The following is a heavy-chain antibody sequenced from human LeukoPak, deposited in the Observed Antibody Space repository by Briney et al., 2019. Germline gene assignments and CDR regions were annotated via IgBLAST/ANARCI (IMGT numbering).Heavy chain of an antibody. CDR2: IYYSGST. CDR3: ARGFFMVRMGWDYGMDV. CDR1: GGSISSGGYY. V-gene: IGHV4-31*03. D-gene: IGHD3-10*01. Sequence: SQTLSLTCTVSGGSISSGGYYWSWIRQHPGKGLEWIGYIYYSGSTYYNPSLKSRVTISVDTSKNQFSLKLSSVTAADTAVYYCARGFFMVRMGWDYGMDVWGQGTTVTVSS. J-gene: IGHJ6*02.